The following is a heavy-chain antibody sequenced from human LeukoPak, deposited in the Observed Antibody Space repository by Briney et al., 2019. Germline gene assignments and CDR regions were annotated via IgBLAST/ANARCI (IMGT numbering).Heavy chain of an antibody. CDR2: FDPEDGET. J-gene: IGHJ4*02. Sequence: ASVKVSCKVSGYTLTELSMHWVRQAPGKGLEWMGGFDPEDGETIYAQKFQGRVTMTEDTSTDIAYMELSSLRSEDAAVYYCAIGPKWELYFDYWGQGTLVTVSS. V-gene: IGHV1-24*01. D-gene: IGHD1-26*01. CDR3: AIGPKWELYFDY. CDR1: GYTLTELS.